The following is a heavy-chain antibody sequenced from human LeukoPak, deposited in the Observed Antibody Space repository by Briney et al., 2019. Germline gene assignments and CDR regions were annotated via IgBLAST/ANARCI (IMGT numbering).Heavy chain of an antibody. CDR1: GFTFSGYW. V-gene: IGHV3-7*01. J-gene: IGHJ3*02. D-gene: IGHD3-22*01. CDR3: ARDKDYYYDSSGFGDAFDI. CDR2: IKQDGSEK. Sequence: GGSLRLSCAASGFTFSGYWMSWVRQAPGKGLEWVANIKQDGSEKYYVDSVKGRFTISRDNAKNSLYLQMNSLRAEDTAVYYCARDKDYYYDSSGFGDAFDIWGQGTMVTVSS.